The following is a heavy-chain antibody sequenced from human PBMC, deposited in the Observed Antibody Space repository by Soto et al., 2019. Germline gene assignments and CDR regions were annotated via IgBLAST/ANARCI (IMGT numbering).Heavy chain of an antibody. CDR1: GFTFSSYW. CDR3: ARDLVGGYSSSSNYYYYGMDV. Sequence: EVQLVESGGGLVQPGGSLRLSCAASGFTFSSYWMSWVRQAPGKGLEWVANIKQDGSEKYYVDSVKGRFTISRDNAQNSLYLQLNSLRAEDTAVYYCARDLVGGYSSSSNYYYYGMDVWGQGTTVTVSS. D-gene: IGHD6-6*01. J-gene: IGHJ6*02. CDR2: IKQDGSEK. V-gene: IGHV3-7*01.